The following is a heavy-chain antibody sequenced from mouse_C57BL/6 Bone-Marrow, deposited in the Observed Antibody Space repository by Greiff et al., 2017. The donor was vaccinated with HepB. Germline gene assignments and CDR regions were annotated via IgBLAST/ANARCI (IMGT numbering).Heavy chain of an antibody. CDR2: INYDGSST. CDR3: ARDGSSFHWYFDV. V-gene: IGHV5-16*01. CDR1: GFTFSDYY. Sequence: EVKLMESEGGLVQPGSSMKLSCTASGFTFSDYYMAWVRQVPEKGLEWVANINYDGSSTYYLVSLKSRFIISRDNAKNILYLQMSSLKSEDTATYYCARDGSSFHWYFDVWGTGTTVTVSS. D-gene: IGHD1-1*01. J-gene: IGHJ1*03.